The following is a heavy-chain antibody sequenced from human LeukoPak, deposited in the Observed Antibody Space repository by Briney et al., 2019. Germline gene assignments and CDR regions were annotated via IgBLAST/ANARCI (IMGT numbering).Heavy chain of an antibody. J-gene: IGHJ6*03. CDR2: IYYSGRT. CDR3: ARAGRGYNYGFVPSEIDYYYYFLDV. D-gene: IGHD5-18*01. Sequence: GSLRLSCAASGFTFSSYAMSWIRQPPGKGLEWIGYIYYSGRTNHNPSLKSRVTISLDTSKNQFSLKLSSVTAADTAVYYCARAGRGYNYGFVPSEIDYYYYFLDVWGKGTTVTVSS. CDR1: GFTFSSYA. V-gene: IGHV4-59*01.